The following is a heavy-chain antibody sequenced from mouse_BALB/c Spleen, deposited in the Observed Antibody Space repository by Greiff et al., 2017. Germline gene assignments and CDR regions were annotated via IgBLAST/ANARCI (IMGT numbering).Heavy chain of an antibody. CDR1: GYAFSSYW. D-gene: IGHD2-4*01. J-gene: IGHJ3*01. CDR2: IYPGDGDT. CDR3: ARSGDYDYPSFAY. V-gene: IGHV1-80*01. Sequence: QVQLKESGAELVRPGSSVKISCKASGYAFSSYWMNWVKQRPGQGLEWIGQIYPGDGDTNYNGKFKGKATLTADKSSSTAYMQLSSLTSEDSAVYCCARSGDYDYPSFAYWGQGTLVTVSA.